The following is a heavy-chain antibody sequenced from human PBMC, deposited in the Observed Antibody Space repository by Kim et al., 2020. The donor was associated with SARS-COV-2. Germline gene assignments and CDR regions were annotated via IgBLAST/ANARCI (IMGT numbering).Heavy chain of an antibody. J-gene: IGHJ4*02. V-gene: IGHV4-34*01. Sequence: SETLSLTCAVYGGTFSGYYWSWIRQSPDKGLEWIGEISHRGTTNCNPSPKSRVITSVDTPKNQSSLKPSAVAAADTAVYYCARERIDLLTGARRIDHWGQGTPVTVSS. D-gene: IGHD3-9*01. CDR1: GGTFSGYY. CDR3: ARERIDLLTGARRIDH. CDR2: ISHRGTT.